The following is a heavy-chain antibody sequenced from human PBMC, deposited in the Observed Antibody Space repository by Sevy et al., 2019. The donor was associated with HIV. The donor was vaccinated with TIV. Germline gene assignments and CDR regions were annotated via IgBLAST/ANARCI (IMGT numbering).Heavy chain of an antibody. V-gene: IGHV4-59*08. J-gene: IGHJ4*02. CDR2: IYYNGHI. Sequence: SESLSLTCTVSGGSITSLYWNWFRQPPGKGLEWIANIYYNGHINYNPSVKSRVTLSLDTSKNQFSLRLSSVTAADTAMYYCAGENAWGRGYSWGQGTLVTVSS. D-gene: IGHD1-26*01. CDR1: GGSITSLY. CDR3: AGENAWGRGYS.